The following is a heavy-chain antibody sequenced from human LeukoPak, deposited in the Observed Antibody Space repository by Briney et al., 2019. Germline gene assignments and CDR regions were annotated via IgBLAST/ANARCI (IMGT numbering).Heavy chain of an antibody. CDR2: IHYSGNT. CDR1: GGSISSFY. Sequence: PSETLSLTCTVSGGSISSFYWSWIRQPPGKGLEWIGYIHYSGNTNYNPSLKSRVTLSVDTSKNQLSLKLSSVTAADTAVYYCARYPTYYYYMDVWGKGTTVTVSS. J-gene: IGHJ6*03. V-gene: IGHV4-59*01. CDR3: ARYPTYYYYMDV.